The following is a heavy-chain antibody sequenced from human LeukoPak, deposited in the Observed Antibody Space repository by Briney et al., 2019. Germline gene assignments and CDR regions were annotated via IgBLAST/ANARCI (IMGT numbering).Heavy chain of an antibody. CDR3: ASFSNRGAARHDY. J-gene: IGHJ4*02. CDR2: ISSSSSNI. V-gene: IGHV3-21*01. D-gene: IGHD6-6*01. Sequence: GGSLRLSCAASGFTFSSYSMNWVRQAPGKGLEWVSSISSSSSNIYYADSVKGRFTISRDNAKNSLYLQMNSLRAEDTAVYYCASFSNRGAARHDYWGQGTLVTVSS. CDR1: GFTFSSYS.